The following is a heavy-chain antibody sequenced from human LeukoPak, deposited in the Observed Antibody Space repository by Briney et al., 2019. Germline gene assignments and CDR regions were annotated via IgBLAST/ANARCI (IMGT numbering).Heavy chain of an antibody. CDR2: IYPGDSDT. V-gene: IGHV5-51*01. CDR1: GYSFTSYW. D-gene: IGHD2-15*01. Sequence: GESLKISCKGSGYSFTSYWLGWVRQMPGKGLEWMGIIYPGDSDTRYSPSFQGQVTISADKSISTTYLQYSSLKASDTAMYYGARLGYCSGGSCYGGYYYYMDVWGKGTTVTVSS. J-gene: IGHJ6*03. CDR3: ARLGYCSGGSCYGGYYYYMDV.